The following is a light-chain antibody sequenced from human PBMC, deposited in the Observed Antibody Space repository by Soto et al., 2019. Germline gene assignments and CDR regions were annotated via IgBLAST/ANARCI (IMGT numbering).Light chain of an antibody. Sequence: PGERATLSCRASQSVSSSYLAWYQQKPGQAPRLLIYGASSRATGIPDRFSGSGSGTDFTLTISRLEPEDFAVYYCQQYGSSSFTFGPGTKVDIK. CDR1: QSVSSSY. V-gene: IGKV3-20*01. CDR2: GAS. CDR3: QQYGSSSFT. J-gene: IGKJ3*01.